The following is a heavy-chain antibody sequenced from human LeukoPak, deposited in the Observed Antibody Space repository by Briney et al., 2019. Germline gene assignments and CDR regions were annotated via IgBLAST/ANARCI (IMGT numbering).Heavy chain of an antibody. CDR2: ISYDGSNK. D-gene: IGHD3-22*01. V-gene: IGHV3-30*18. J-gene: IGHJ3*02. Sequence: PGRSLRLSCAASGFTFSSYGMHWVRQAPGKGLEWVAVISYDGSNKYYADSVKGRFTISRDNSKNTLYLQMNSLRAEDTAVYYCAKSLDDSSGPGHAFDIWGQGTMVTVSS. CDR1: GFTFSSYG. CDR3: AKSLDDSSGPGHAFDI.